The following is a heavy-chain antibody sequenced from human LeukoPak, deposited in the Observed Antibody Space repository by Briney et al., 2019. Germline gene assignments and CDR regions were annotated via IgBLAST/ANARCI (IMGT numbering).Heavy chain of an antibody. J-gene: IGHJ5*02. Sequence: ASVKGSCKASGYTFTGYYMHWVRQAPGQGLEWMGWINPNSGGTNYAQKFQGRVTMTRDTSISTAYMELSRLRSDDTAVYYCARDLSSSWSPRFDPWGQGTLVTVSS. V-gene: IGHV1-2*02. D-gene: IGHD6-13*01. CDR3: ARDLSSSWSPRFDP. CDR1: GYTFTGYY. CDR2: INPNSGGT.